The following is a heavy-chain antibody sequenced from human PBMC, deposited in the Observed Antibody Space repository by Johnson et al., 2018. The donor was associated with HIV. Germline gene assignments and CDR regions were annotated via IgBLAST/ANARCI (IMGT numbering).Heavy chain of an antibody. D-gene: IGHD3-16*01. V-gene: IGHV3-30*03. Sequence: QVQLVESGGGVVQPGRSLRASCAASGFGFSRYVMHWVRQAPGKGLEWVTFIRYDGSNRYYADSVKGRFTISRDNSKNTLFLQMNSLRVEDTAVYYCARPLGPPLWHDACDIWGQGTMVTVSS. CDR3: ARPLGPPLWHDACDI. CDR1: GFGFSRYV. J-gene: IGHJ3*02. CDR2: IRYDGSNR.